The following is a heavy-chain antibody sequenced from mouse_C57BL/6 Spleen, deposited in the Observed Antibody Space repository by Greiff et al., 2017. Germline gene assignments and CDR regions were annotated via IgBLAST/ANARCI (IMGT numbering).Heavy chain of an antibody. CDR1: GYAFTNYL. V-gene: IGHV1-54*01. CDR2: INPGSGGT. CDR3: ARFRDYDYDHWYFDV. D-gene: IGHD2-4*01. Sequence: QVQLQQSGAELVRPGTSVKVSCKASGYAFTNYLIEWVKQRPGQGLEWIGVINPGSGGTNYNEKFKGKATLTADKSSSTAYMQLRSQTSDDSAVYFWARFRDYDYDHWYFDVWGTGTTVTVSS. J-gene: IGHJ1*03.